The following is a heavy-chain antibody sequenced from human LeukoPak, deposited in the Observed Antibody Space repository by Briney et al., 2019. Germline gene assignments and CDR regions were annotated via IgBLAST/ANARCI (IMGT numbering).Heavy chain of an antibody. Sequence: GGSLRLSCAAPGFTFSTHWMHWVRQTPGKGLVWVSRISPDGSRTAYADSVKGRFTISRDNARDTLYLQLNSLGAEDTAVYYCARVSSLWSFDYWGQGTLVTVSS. D-gene: IGHD3-10*01. CDR2: ISPDGSRT. J-gene: IGHJ4*02. CDR1: GFTFSTHW. CDR3: ARVSSLWSFDY. V-gene: IGHV3-74*01.